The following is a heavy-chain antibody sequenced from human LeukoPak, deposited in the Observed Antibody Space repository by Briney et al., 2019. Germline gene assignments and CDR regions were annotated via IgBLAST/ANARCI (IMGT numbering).Heavy chain of an antibody. D-gene: IGHD3-22*01. CDR3: ARCDSSGSFDY. Sequence: NPSETLSLTCAVYGGSFSGYYWSWIRQPPGKGLEWIGEINHSGSTNYNPSLKSRVTISVDTSKNQFSLKLSSVTAADTAVYYCARCDSSGSFDYWGQGTLVTVSS. CDR1: GGSFSGYY. J-gene: IGHJ4*02. V-gene: IGHV4-34*01. CDR2: INHSGST.